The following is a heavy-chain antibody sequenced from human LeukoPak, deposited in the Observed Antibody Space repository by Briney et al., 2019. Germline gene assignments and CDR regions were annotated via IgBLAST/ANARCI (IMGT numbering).Heavy chain of an antibody. J-gene: IGHJ3*02. Sequence: GGSLRLSCAASGFTFSSYGMSWVRQAPGKGLEWVSAISGSGGSTYYADSVKGRFTISRDNSKNTLYLQMNSLRAEDTAVYYCARTYYYDSSGYYYSAFDIWGQGTMVTVSS. V-gene: IGHV3-23*01. D-gene: IGHD3-22*01. CDR1: GFTFSSYG. CDR2: ISGSGGST. CDR3: ARTYYYDSSGYYYSAFDI.